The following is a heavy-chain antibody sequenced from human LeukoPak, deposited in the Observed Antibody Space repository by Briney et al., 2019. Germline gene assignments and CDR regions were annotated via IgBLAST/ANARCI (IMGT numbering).Heavy chain of an antibody. V-gene: IGHV3-30*02. D-gene: IGHD6-19*01. CDR1: GFTFSSHA. CDR3: ASTGEQWLFDY. Sequence: GGSLRLSCAASGFTFSSHAMHWVRQAPGKGLEWVSFISYDGSTKTYADSVKGRFTTSRDISLHLQMNSLRVEDTAVYYCASTGEQWLFDYWGQGTLVTVSS. J-gene: IGHJ4*02. CDR2: ISYDGSTK.